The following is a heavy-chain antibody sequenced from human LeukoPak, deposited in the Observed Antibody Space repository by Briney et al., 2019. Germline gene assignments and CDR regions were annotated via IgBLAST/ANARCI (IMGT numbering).Heavy chain of an antibody. CDR1: GFTFSHFW. D-gene: IGHD6-19*01. CDR3: ARDGSSGWPIDY. Sequence: GGSLRLSCAASGFTFSHFWMSWVRQAPGKGLEWVAYIKKTGSETYYVDSVKGRFTITRDNTRNSLFLQMYSLRAEDTAVYYCARDGSSGWPIDYWGQGTLVTVSS. J-gene: IGHJ4*02. V-gene: IGHV3-7*01. CDR2: IKKTGSET.